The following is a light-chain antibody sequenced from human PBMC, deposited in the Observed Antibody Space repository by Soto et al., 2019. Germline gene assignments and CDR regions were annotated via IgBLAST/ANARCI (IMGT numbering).Light chain of an antibody. CDR1: QSVSSNN. CDR2: VAS. V-gene: IGKV3-20*01. CDR3: QQHGSGPWT. J-gene: IGKJ1*01. Sequence: EIVLTQSPDTLSLSPGERATLSCRASQSVSSNNLAWYQHKPGQPPRLLIYVASRRATGIPDRFSGSGSGSEFTLTIARLEPVDFAVYYCQQHGSGPWTFGQGTKGKSN.